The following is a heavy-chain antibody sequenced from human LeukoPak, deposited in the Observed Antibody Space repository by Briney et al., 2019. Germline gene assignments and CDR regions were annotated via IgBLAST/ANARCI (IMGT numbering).Heavy chain of an antibody. J-gene: IGHJ4*02. CDR2: IWYDGSNK. Sequence: QTGGSLRLSCAASGFTFSSYGMHWVRQAPGKGLEWVAVIWYDGSNKYYADSVKGRFTISRDNSKNTLYLQMNSLRAEDTAVYYCARGARGNNFFDYWGQGTVVTVSS. D-gene: IGHD1-26*01. CDR1: GFTFSSYG. CDR3: ARGARGNNFFDY. V-gene: IGHV3-33*08.